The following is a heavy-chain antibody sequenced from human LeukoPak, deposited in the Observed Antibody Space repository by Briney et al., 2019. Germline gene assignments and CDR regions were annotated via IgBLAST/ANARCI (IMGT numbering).Heavy chain of an antibody. Sequence: SETLSLTCTVSGGSIISSSYYWGWIRQPPGKGLEWIGSIYYSGSTYYNPSLKSRVTISVDTSKNQFSLKLSSVTAADTAVYYCARHLSSSWYFDYWGQGTLVTVSS. V-gene: IGHV4-39*01. CDR1: GGSIISSSYY. J-gene: IGHJ4*02. CDR2: IYYSGST. CDR3: ARHLSSSWYFDY. D-gene: IGHD6-13*01.